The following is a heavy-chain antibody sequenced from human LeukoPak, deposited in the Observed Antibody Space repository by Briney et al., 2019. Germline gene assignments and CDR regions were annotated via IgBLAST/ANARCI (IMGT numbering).Heavy chain of an antibody. CDR2: IWYDGSNK. D-gene: IGHD3-9*01. J-gene: IGHJ4*02. CDR3: ARLDSLHLISY. V-gene: IGHV3-33*01. CDR1: GFTFSSYG. Sequence: GGSLRLSCAASGFTFSSYGMHWVRQAPGKGLEWVAVIWYDGSNKYYADSVKGRFTISRDNSKNTLYLQMNSLRAEDTAVYYCARLDSLHLISYWGQGTLVTVSS.